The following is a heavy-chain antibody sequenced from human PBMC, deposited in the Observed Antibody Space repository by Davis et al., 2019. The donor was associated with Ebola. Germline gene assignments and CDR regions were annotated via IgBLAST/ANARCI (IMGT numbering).Heavy chain of an antibody. CDR3: ARLRVYCSSTSCSYNWFDP. J-gene: IGHJ5*02. Sequence: SQTLSLTCAVYGGSFSGYYWSWIRQPPGKGLEWIGYIYYSGSTNYNPSLKSRVTISVDTSKNQFSLKLSSVTAADTAVYYCARLRVYCSSTSCSYNWFDPWGQGTLVTVSS. CDR1: GGSFSGYY. CDR2: IYYSGST. V-gene: IGHV4-59*08. D-gene: IGHD2-2*01.